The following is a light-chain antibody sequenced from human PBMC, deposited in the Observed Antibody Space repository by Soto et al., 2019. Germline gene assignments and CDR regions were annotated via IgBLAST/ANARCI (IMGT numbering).Light chain of an antibody. Sequence: QSVLTQPASVSGSPGQSITISCTGTSSDVGSYNLVSWYQQHPGKAPKLRIYEGTKRPSGVSNRISGSKSGNTASLTISGLQAEDEADYYCCSYAGSSPVVFGGGTKQTVL. J-gene: IGLJ2*01. CDR1: SSDVGSYNL. V-gene: IGLV2-23*01. CDR2: EGT. CDR3: CSYAGSSPVV.